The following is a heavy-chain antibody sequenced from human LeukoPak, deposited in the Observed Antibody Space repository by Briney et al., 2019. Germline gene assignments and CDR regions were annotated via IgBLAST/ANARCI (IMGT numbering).Heavy chain of an antibody. CDR3: ARYYGSYNWFDP. CDR1: GGSISSYY. CDR2: ISYSGST. J-gene: IGHJ5*02. V-gene: IGHV4-59*01. D-gene: IGHD3-10*01. Sequence: SETLSLTCTVSGGSISSYYWTWVRQPPEKGLEWIGYISYSGSTNYNPSLKSRVTISIDTSKNQFSLKLSSVTAADTALYYCARYYGSYNWFDPWGQGTLVTVSS.